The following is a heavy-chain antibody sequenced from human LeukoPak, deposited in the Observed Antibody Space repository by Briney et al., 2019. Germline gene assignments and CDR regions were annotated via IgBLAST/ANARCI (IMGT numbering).Heavy chain of an antibody. CDR3: ARLLYLKSYFDY. V-gene: IGHV4-59*08. D-gene: IGHD3-16*02. CDR1: GGSISSYY. CDR2: SYYSGST. J-gene: IGHJ4*02. Sequence: PSETLSLTCTVSGGSISSYYGSWIRQPPGKGLEWIGYSYYSGSTNYNPSLKSRVTISVDTSKNQFSLKLSSVTAADTAVYYCARLLYLKSYFDYWGQGTLVTVSS.